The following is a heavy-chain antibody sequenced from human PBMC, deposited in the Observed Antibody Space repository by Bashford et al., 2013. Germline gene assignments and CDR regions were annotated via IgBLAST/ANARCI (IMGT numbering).Heavy chain of an antibody. CDR2: IKQDGSEK. J-gene: IGHJ6*02. V-gene: IGHV3-7*01. CDR3: AKDHKLELRQIYGMDV. Sequence: GSLRLSCVASGFTFNTYSMNWVRQIPGKGLEWVANIKQDGSEKYYVDSVKGRFTISRDNSKNTLYLQMNSLRAEDTAVYYCAKDHKLELRQIYGMDVWGQGTTVTVSS. D-gene: IGHD1-7*01. CDR1: GFTFNTYS.